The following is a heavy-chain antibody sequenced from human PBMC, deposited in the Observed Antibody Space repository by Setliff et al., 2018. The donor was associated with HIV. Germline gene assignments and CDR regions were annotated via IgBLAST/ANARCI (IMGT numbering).Heavy chain of an antibody. D-gene: IGHD3-22*01. V-gene: IGHV4-39*01. Sequence: PSETLSLTCTVSGASTRTGSYYWGWIRQPPGKGLEWIGTIYYSGTTYYNPSVKSRVTISVDTSKNQFSLNLTSVTATDTAVYYCASRPYSYDYSGRVFDFWGQGALVTVPQ. J-gene: IGHJ4*02. CDR1: GASTRTGSYY. CDR3: ASRPYSYDYSGRVFDF. CDR2: IYYSGTT.